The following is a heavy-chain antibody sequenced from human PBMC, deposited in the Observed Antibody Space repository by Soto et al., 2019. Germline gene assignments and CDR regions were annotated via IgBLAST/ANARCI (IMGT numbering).Heavy chain of an antibody. CDR3: XRGMTPPGAPAWYYFDS. Sequence: SETLSLTCTVSGASITCSSYWSWIRQPAGKGLEWIGRFSLSGTTNYNPSLRSRVTMSADVSKNQFSLRLTSVTAADTALYYCXRGMTPPGAPAWYYFDSWGQGTLVTVSS. CDR1: GASITCSSY. CDR2: FSLSGTT. J-gene: IGHJ4*02. D-gene: IGHD2-8*02. V-gene: IGHV4-4*07.